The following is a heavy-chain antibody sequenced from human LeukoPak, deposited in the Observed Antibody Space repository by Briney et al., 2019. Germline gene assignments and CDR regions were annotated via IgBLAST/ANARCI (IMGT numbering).Heavy chain of an antibody. CDR3: ARGSETDYGDYGWYFDL. J-gene: IGHJ2*01. D-gene: IGHD4-17*01. CDR2: IYYSVTT. Sequence: SQTLSLTCTVSGGSIRSDGYYWSWIRQHPVKGLEWIRFIYYSVTTFYHPSLKSRVTISIDLSKNQFSLKLRSVAAADTAFYYCARGSETDYGDYGWYFDLWGRGTLVTVSS. CDR1: GGSIRSDGYY. V-gene: IGHV4-31*03.